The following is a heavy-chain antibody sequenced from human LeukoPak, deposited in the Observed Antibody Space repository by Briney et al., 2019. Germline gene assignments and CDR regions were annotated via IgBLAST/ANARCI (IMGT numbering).Heavy chain of an antibody. V-gene: IGHV3-23*01. CDR2: ISGSGGST. CDR1: GFTFSCYA. Sequence: GGSLRLSXAASGFTFSCYAMSWVRQAPGKGLEWVSAISGSGGSTYYADSVKGRFTISRDNSKNTLYLQMNSLRAEDTAVYYCANPRDFWSGYPEGGDYWGQGTLVTVSS. CDR3: ANPRDFWSGYPEGGDY. D-gene: IGHD3-3*01. J-gene: IGHJ4*02.